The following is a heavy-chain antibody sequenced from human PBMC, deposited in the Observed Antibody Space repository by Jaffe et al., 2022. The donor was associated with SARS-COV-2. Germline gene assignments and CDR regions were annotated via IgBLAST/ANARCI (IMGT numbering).Heavy chain of an antibody. J-gene: IGHJ6*02. Sequence: EVQLVESGGGLVKPGGSLRLSCAASGFTFSSYSMNWVRQAPGKGLEWVSSISSSSSYIYYADSVKGRFTISRDNAKNSLYLQMNSLRAEDTAVYYCARSPGAAASNGDYYYYYGMDVWGQGTTVTVSS. CDR1: GFTFSSYS. V-gene: IGHV3-21*01. CDR2: ISSSSSYI. CDR3: ARSPGAAASNGDYYYYYGMDV. D-gene: IGHD6-13*01.